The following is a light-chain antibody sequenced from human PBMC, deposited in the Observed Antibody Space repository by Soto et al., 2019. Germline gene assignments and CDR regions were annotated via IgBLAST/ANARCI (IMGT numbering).Light chain of an antibody. CDR1: QSVSSN. V-gene: IGKV3-15*01. Sequence: EIVMTQSPATLSVSPGERAALSCRASQSVSSNFAWYQQKPGQAPRLLIYGASTRATGIPARFSGSGSGTEFTLTISSLQSEDFAVYYYQQYNKWPYTFGQGTKVEIK. CDR2: GAS. CDR3: QQYNKWPYT. J-gene: IGKJ2*01.